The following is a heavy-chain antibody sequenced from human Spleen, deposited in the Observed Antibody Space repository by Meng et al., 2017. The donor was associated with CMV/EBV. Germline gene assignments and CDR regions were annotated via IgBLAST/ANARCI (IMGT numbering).Heavy chain of an antibody. CDR3: ASAPAGFGY. CDR1: GFIFYNYN. D-gene: IGHD6-13*01. V-gene: IGHV3-69-1*01. J-gene: IGHJ4*02. Sequence: GGSLRLSCAASGFIFYNYNMNWVRQAPGKGLEWVAAISSSSNIYYADSVKGRFTISRDNAKKSLYLQMNSLRAEDTAVYYCASAPAGFGYWGQGTLVTVSS. CDR2: ISSSSNI.